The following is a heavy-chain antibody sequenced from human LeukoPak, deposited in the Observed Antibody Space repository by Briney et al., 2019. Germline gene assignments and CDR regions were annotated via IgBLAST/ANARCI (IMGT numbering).Heavy chain of an antibody. CDR3: ARWARGDFWSGYYMYYFDY. V-gene: IGHV5-51*01. D-gene: IGHD3-3*01. Sequence: GESLKISCKGSGYSFTSYWNGWVRQMPGKGLEGMGIIYPGDSDTRYSPSFQGQVTISADKSISTAYLQWSSLKASDTAMYYCARWARGDFWSGYYMYYFDYWGQGTLVTVSS. CDR1: GYSFTSYW. J-gene: IGHJ4*02. CDR2: IYPGDSDT.